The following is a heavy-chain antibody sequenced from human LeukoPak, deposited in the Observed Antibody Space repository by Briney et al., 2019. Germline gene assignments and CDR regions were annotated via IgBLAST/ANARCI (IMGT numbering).Heavy chain of an antibody. CDR1: GGSISSYY. Sequence: SETLSLTCTVSGGSISSYYWTWIRQPAGKGPEWIGRIHASGSTNYNPSLKSRVNMSVDTSKNQFSLRLNSVTAADTAVYYCARVTDPRYNWFDPWGQGALVTVSS. D-gene: IGHD2-21*02. J-gene: IGHJ5*02. V-gene: IGHV4-4*07. CDR2: IHASGST. CDR3: ARVTDPRYNWFDP.